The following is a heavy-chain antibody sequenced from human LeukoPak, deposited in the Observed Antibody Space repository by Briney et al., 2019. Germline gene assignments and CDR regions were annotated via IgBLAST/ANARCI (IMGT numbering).Heavy chain of an antibody. Sequence: ASVKVSCKASGYTFTSYGISWVRQAPGQGLEWMGWISAYNGKTNYAQKIQGRVTMTTDTSTSTAYMELGSLRSGDTAVYYCARAAYYDYVWGSYRYASPLDYWGQGTLVTVSS. CDR3: ARAAYYDYVWGSYRYASPLDY. J-gene: IGHJ4*02. CDR1: GYTFTSYG. CDR2: ISAYNGKT. V-gene: IGHV1-18*01. D-gene: IGHD3-16*02.